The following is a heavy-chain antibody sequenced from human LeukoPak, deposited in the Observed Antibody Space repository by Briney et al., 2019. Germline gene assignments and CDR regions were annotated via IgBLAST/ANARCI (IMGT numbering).Heavy chain of an antibody. CDR1: GFTFSSYS. J-gene: IGHJ3*02. CDR2: ISSSSSYI. CDR3: ARGRIQLWLRDAFDI. Sequence: PGGSLRLSCAASGFTFSSYSMTWVRQAPGKGLEWVSSISSSSSYIYYADSVKGRFTISRDNAKNSLYLQMNSLRAEGTAVYYCARGRIQLWLRDAFDIWGQGTMVTVSS. V-gene: IGHV3-21*01. D-gene: IGHD5-18*01.